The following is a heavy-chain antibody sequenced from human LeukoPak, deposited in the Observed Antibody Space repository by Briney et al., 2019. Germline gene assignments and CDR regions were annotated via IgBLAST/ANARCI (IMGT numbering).Heavy chain of an antibody. Sequence: PSETLSLTCAVYGGSFSGYYWSWIRQPPGKGLEWVGEINLSGSTNYNPSLKSRVTISVDTSKNQFSLKLSSVTAADTAVYYCARHEVVVPAADWLFDYWGQGTLVTVSS. CDR1: GGSFSGYY. CDR3: ARHEVVVPAADWLFDY. D-gene: IGHD2-2*01. V-gene: IGHV4-34*01. CDR2: INLSGST. J-gene: IGHJ4*02.